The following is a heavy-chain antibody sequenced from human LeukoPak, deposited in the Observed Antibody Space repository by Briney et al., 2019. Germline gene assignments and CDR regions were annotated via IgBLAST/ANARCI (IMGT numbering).Heavy chain of an antibody. CDR2: INTNTGNP. D-gene: IGHD6-13*01. V-gene: IGHV7-4-1*02. CDR1: GYTFTSYA. Sequence: RASVKVSCKASGYTFTSYAMNWVRQAPGQGLEWMGWINTNTGNPTYAQGFTGRFVFSLDTSVSTAYLQISSLKAEDTAVYYCANTQQLVPWDYYYGMDVWGQGTTVTVSS. J-gene: IGHJ6*02. CDR3: ANTQQLVPWDYYYGMDV.